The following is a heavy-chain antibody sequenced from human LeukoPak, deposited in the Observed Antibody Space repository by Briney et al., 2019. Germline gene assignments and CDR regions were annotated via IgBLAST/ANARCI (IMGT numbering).Heavy chain of an antibody. CDR2: ISAYNGNT. V-gene: IGHV1-18*01. D-gene: IGHD3-3*01. CDR1: GYTFTSYG. CDR3: ARAPFFWGGYYPYFDY. J-gene: IGHJ4*02. Sequence: ASVKVSCKASGYTFTSYGISWVRQAPGQGLEWMGCISAYNGNTNYAQKLQGRVTMTTDTSTSTAYMELRSLRTDDTAVYYCARAPFFWGGYYPYFDYWGQGTLVTVSS.